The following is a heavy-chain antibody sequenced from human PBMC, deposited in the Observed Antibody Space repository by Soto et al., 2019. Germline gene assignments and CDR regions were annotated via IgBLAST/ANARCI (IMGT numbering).Heavy chain of an antibody. Sequence: QLQLQESGPGLLKPSETLSLTCSVSGGSVRDTAYCWGWIRQPPGKGLEWVGSICFSGSTSYSPSLKSRLTISVDTSKNQLSLKLSAVTATDTAVYHCVRHRRHSGYGDGVENWGQGTLVTVSA. D-gene: IGHD5-12*01. CDR3: VRHRRHSGYGDGVEN. V-gene: IGHV4-39*01. CDR2: ICFSGST. CDR1: GGSVRDTAYC. J-gene: IGHJ4*02.